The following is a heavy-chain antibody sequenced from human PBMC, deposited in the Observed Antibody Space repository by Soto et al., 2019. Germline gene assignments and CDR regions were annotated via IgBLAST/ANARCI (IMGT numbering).Heavy chain of an antibody. J-gene: IGHJ3*02. CDR2: IIPMIGAT. CDR3: ARYWSAGTLYGAFDI. V-gene: IGHV1-69*06. D-gene: IGHD2-15*01. CDR1: GGTFSDFT. Sequence: QVQLVQSGSEVKKPGSSVKVSCKASGGTFSDFTLSWLRRAPGRGLEWMGGIIPMIGATNNAQKLKGRLTITADKSTGTVYMELNSLRSDDTAVYYCARYWSAGTLYGAFDIWGQGTEVTVSP.